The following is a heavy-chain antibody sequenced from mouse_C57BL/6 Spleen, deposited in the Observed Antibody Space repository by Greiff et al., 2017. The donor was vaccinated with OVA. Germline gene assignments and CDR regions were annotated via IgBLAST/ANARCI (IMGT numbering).Heavy chain of an antibody. CDR3: ARENYYGSRGFDYAMDY. J-gene: IGHJ4*01. CDR1: GYAFSSSW. Sequence: VKLMESGPELVKPGASVKISCKASGYAFSSSWMNWVKQRPGKGLEWIGRIYPGDGDTNYNGKFKGKATLTADKSSSTAYMQLSSLTSEDSAVYFCARENYYGSRGFDYAMDYWGQGTSVTVSS. V-gene: IGHV1-82*01. CDR2: IYPGDGDT. D-gene: IGHD1-1*01.